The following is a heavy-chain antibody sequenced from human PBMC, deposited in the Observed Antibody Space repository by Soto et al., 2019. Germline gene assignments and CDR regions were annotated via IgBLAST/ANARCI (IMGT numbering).Heavy chain of an antibody. J-gene: IGHJ4*02. Sequence: QVQLQESGPGLVKPSGTLSLTCAVSGGSISSSNWWSWVRRPPGKGLQWIGEIYHSGSTNYIPSLKSRVTISVDKSMNQFSLKLSSVTAADTAVYYCARRWGEGRVDYWGQGTLVTVSS. V-gene: IGHV4-4*02. CDR1: GGSISSSNW. CDR2: IYHSGST. D-gene: IGHD3-10*01. CDR3: ARRWGEGRVDY.